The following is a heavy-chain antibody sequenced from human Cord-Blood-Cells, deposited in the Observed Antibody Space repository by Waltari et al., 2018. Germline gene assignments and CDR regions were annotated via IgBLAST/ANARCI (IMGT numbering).Heavy chain of an antibody. Sequence: EVQLVESGGGLLQPGRSLRLSCAASGFTFDDYAMHWVRQAPGKGLEWFSVISWNSGSIGYADSVKGRFTISRDNAKNSLYLQMNSLRAEDTALYYCAKARYSYGYEFDYWGQGTLVTVSS. V-gene: IGHV3-9*01. CDR1: GFTFDDYA. CDR2: ISWNSGSI. D-gene: IGHD5-18*01. CDR3: AKARYSYGYEFDY. J-gene: IGHJ4*02.